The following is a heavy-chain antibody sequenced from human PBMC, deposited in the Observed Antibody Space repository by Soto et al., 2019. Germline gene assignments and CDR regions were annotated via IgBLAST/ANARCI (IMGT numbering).Heavy chain of an antibody. CDR2: IKQAGSEK. Sequence: PGGSLRLSCAASGGTLSSCWMSWVRQAPGKGLEVVANIKQAGSEKYYVDSVKGRLNISRDNAKKSLYLQMNSLRAEDTAVYYCASLGPPVRVHSDYSGQGTLVNLSS. D-gene: IGHD6-6*01. J-gene: IGHJ4*02. CDR1: GGTLSSCW. CDR3: ASLGPPVRVHSDY. V-gene: IGHV3-7*03.